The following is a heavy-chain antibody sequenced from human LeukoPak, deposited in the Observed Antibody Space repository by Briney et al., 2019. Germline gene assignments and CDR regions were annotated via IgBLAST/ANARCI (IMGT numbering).Heavy chain of an antibody. J-gene: IGHJ2*01. D-gene: IGHD3-16*01. CDR3: ARLKLGAYFDL. CDR1: GGSTSSDY. V-gene: IGHV4-59*08. Sequence: SETLSHTCTVSGGSTSSDYWSWIRQSPGKGLEWVGYVYNSGDTGKNPSLKSRVTILLDTSKNQCSLKLTSVSAADTAVYYCARLKLGAYFDLWGRGTLVTVSS. CDR2: VYNSGDT.